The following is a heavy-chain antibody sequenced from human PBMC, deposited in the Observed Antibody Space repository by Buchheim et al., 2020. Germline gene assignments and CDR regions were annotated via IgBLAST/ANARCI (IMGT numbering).Heavy chain of an antibody. Sequence: EVQLVESGGGLVQPGGSLRLSCAASGFTFSTYWMRWVRQGPGKGLVWVSRVSTDGSSTNYADSVKGRFTISRDNAKNTLYLQMNSLRAEDTAVYYCARGRNYAMDVWGQGTT. CDR2: VSTDGSST. J-gene: IGHJ6*02. CDR3: ARGRNYAMDV. CDR1: GFTFSTYW. V-gene: IGHV3-74*01.